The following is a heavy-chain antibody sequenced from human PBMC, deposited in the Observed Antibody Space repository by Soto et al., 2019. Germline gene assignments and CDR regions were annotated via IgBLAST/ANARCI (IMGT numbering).Heavy chain of an antibody. CDR3: AKVKPIRYFDWCLWPFDY. CDR1: GFTFSSYG. CDR2: ISYDGSNK. Sequence: ESGGGVVQPGRSLRLSCAASGFTFSSYGMHWVRQAPGKGLEWVAVISYDGSNKYYADSVKGRFTISRDNSKNTLYLQMNSLRAEDTAVYYCAKVKPIRYFDWCLWPFDYWGQGTLVTVSS. D-gene: IGHD3-9*01. V-gene: IGHV3-30*18. J-gene: IGHJ4*02.